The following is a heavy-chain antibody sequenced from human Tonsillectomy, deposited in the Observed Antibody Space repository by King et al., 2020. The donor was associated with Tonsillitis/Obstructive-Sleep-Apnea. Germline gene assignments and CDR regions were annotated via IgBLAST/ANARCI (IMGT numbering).Heavy chain of an antibody. Sequence: VQLVESGGDVVQPGRSLRLSCAASGFTFTYYGMHWVRQAPGKGLEWVAAISYDGTNKYYADSMKGRFTISRDNSKNTLYLQMTTLRTEDTAVYYCVTGRGLRYFDWPGVLDYWGQGTLVTVSS. CDR3: VTGRGLRYFDWPGVLDY. CDR1: GFTFTYYG. D-gene: IGHD3-9*01. CDR2: ISYDGTNK. J-gene: IGHJ4*02. V-gene: IGHV3-30*03.